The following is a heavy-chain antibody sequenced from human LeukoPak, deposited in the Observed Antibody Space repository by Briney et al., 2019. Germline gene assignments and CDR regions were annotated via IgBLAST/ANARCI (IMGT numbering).Heavy chain of an antibody. D-gene: IGHD5-12*01. Sequence: GGSLRLSCAASGFTFSSYSMNWVRQAPGKGLEWVSSISSSSSYIYYADSVKGRFTISRDNAKNSLYLQMNSLRAEDTAVYYCARELTLRGPHFDYWGQGTLVTVSS. J-gene: IGHJ4*02. CDR3: ARELTLRGPHFDY. V-gene: IGHV3-21*01. CDR1: GFTFSSYS. CDR2: ISSSSSYI.